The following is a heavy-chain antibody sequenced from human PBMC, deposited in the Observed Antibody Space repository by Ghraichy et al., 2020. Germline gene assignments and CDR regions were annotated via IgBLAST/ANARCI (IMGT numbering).Heavy chain of an antibody. Sequence: SQTLSLTCTVSGGSISSSSYYWGWIRQPPGKGLEWIGSIYYSGSTYYNPSLKSRVNISVDTAKNQFSLKLSSVTAADTAVYYCARVARPIEYSSSSLAIDYWGQGTLVTVSS. V-gene: IGHV4-39*07. CDR3: ARVARPIEYSSSSLAIDY. CDR2: IYYSGST. CDR1: GGSISSSSYY. D-gene: IGHD6-6*01. J-gene: IGHJ4*02.